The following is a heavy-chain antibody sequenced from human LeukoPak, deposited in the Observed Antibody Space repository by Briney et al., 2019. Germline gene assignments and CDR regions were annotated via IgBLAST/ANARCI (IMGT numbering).Heavy chain of an antibody. V-gene: IGHV4-34*01. CDR1: GGSFSGYY. Sequence: PSETLSLTCAVYGGSFSGYYWSWIRQPPGKGLEWIGEINHSGSTNYNPSLKSRVTISVDTSKNQCSLKLSSVTAADTAVYYCARGKAGRIYYYDSSGYNYWGQGTLVTVSS. D-gene: IGHD3-22*01. CDR3: ARGKAGRIYYYDSSGYNY. J-gene: IGHJ4*02. CDR2: INHSGST.